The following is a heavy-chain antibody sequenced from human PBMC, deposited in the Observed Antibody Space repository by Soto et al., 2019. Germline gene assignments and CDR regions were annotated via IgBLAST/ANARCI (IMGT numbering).Heavy chain of an antibody. V-gene: IGHV3-33*01. CDR3: TREPYSGSRYYFDS. J-gene: IGHJ4*02. CDR2: IWSDRSNK. CDR1: GLTFTNYS. D-gene: IGHD1-26*01. Sequence: GGSVRLSCAESGLTFTNYSMRWVRQALGQRLEWVAVIWSDRSNKYYADSVKGRFPISKDTSQNTLYLQMNSLRPEDTAVYYCTREPYSGSRYYFDSWGQGTLVTVSS.